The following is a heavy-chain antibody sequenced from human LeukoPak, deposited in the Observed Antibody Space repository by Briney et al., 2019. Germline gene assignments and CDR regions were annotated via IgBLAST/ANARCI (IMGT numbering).Heavy chain of an antibody. J-gene: IGHJ6*03. CDR2: INPIGGST. V-gene: IGHV1-46*01. CDR3: ARGAGPRGDYYYYYYMDV. Sequence: ASVKASCKASGYTFTSYYMHWVRQAPGQGLEWMGIINPIGGSTSYAQKFQGRVTMTRDTSTSTVYMELSSRRSEDTAVYYCARGAGPRGDYYYYYYMDVWGKGTTVTISS. CDR1: GYTFTSYY.